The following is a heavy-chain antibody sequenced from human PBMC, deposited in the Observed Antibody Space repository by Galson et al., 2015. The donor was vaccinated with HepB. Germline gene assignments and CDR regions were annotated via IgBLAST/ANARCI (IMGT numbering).Heavy chain of an antibody. J-gene: IGHJ5*02. Sequence: TLSLTCTVSGGSIRSAEYYWSWVRQTPGGGLEWIGHIYHSGTTSYNPSLKSRLTISLDASKNQFSLNLTSVSAADTAMYYCAREGITIFGLVTSGFDRWGQGTLVTVSS. V-gene: IGHV4-30-4*08. CDR3: AREGITIFGLVTSGFDR. D-gene: IGHD3-3*01. CDR1: GGSIRSAEYY. CDR2: IYHSGTT.